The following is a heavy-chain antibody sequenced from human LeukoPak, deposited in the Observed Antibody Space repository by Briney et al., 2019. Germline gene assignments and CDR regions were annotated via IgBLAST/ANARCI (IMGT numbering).Heavy chain of an antibody. D-gene: IGHD3-10*01. Sequence: ASVKVSCKASGYTFTSYDINWVRQATGQGLEWMGGIIPIFGTANYAQKFQGRVTMTEDTSTDTAYMELSSLRSEDTAVYYCATDRLRTMVRGVLRSLEGFDPWGQGTLVTVSS. J-gene: IGHJ5*02. CDR2: IIPIFGTA. CDR1: GYTFTSYD. V-gene: IGHV1-69*06. CDR3: ATDRLRTMVRGVLRSLEGFDP.